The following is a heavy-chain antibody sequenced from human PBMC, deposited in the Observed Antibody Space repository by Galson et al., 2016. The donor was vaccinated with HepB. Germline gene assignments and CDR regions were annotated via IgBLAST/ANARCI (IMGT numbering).Heavy chain of an antibody. J-gene: IGHJ4*02. V-gene: IGHV3-73*01. D-gene: IGHD4-17*01. CDR2: IQTSPICYEI. CDR3: SGNNYGDTGLGY. Sequence: SLRLSCAASGFAFSGSAMHWVRQASGRGLEWLGRIQTSPICYEIAYAASVKGMFTISRDDSRNTAYLQIHSLKIEDTAVYYCSGNNYGDTGLGYWGQGTLVTVSS. CDR1: GFAFSGSA.